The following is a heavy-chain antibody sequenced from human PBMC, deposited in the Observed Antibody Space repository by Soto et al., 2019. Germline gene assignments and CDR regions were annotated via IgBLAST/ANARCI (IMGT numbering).Heavy chain of an antibody. D-gene: IGHD6-19*01. CDR1: GFTFRSYA. CDR2: IIGSGDNT. J-gene: IGHJ4*02. V-gene: IGHV3-23*01. Sequence: GGSLRLSCTVSGFTFRSYAMNWVRQAPGGGLEWVSNIIGSGDNTYYADSVKGRFTISRGNSQNTLFLQMDSLRVEDTAAYYCVKDRAFRTVAGADQWGQGTLVTVSS. CDR3: VKDRAFRTVAGADQ.